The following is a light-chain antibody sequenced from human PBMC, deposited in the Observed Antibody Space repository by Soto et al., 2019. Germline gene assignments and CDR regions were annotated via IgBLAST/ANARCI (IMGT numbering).Light chain of an antibody. V-gene: IGKV2-30*01. CDR3: MQTTHWPRT. J-gene: IGKJ4*02. Sequence: EVVMTQSPLSLPVTLGQPASISCRSSQSLLTSDGDTFLNWFHQRPVQSPMRLIYKVSKRDSGVTDRFSGSWSGTDLTLKISRVDGEDIGVYYCMQTTHWPRTFGRGTTVEI. CDR2: KVS. CDR1: QSLLTSDGDTF.